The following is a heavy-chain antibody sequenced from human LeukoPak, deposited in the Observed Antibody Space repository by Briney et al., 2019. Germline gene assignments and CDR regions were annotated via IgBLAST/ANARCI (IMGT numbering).Heavy chain of an antibody. D-gene: IGHD1-1*01. CDR2: ISSDGSKN. J-gene: IGHJ4*02. Sequence: GGSLRLSCAASGFTFSNYGMHWVRQTPGKGLEWVALISSDGSKNIYADSVKGRFTISRDNSKNTVYLQMNSLRAEDTAVYYCVKGLVQTTMSYSVDYWGQGALVTVSS. CDR1: GFTFSNYG. CDR3: VKGLVQTTMSYSVDY. V-gene: IGHV3-30*18.